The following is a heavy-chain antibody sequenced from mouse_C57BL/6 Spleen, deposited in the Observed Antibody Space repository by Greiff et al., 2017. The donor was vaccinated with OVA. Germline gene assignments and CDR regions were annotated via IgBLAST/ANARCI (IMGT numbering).Heavy chain of an antibody. D-gene: IGHD2-4*01. CDR2: IDPSDSYT. CDR1: GYTFTSYW. J-gene: IGHJ4*01. V-gene: IGHV1-69*01. CDR3: ARRGIYDYDGGYAMDY. Sequence: VQLQQPGAELVMPGASVKLSCKASGYTFTSYWMHWVKQRPGPGLEWIGEIDPSDSYTNYNQKFKGKSTLTVDKSSSTAYMQLSSLTSEDSAVYYCARRGIYDYDGGYAMDYWGQGTSVTVSS.